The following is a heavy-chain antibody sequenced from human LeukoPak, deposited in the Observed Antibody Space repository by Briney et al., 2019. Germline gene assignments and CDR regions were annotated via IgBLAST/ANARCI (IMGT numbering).Heavy chain of an antibody. V-gene: IGHV1-18*01. J-gene: IGHJ5*02. CDR1: GYTFISYG. D-gene: IGHD3-3*01. CDR2: ISVHNGNT. Sequence: ASVKVSCKASGYTFISYGITWVRQVPGQGLEWMGWISVHNGNTNYAQNLQGRVTMTTDTSTRTAYMELRSLRSDDTAVYYCARVRLPFGVVIRPNQNWFDPWGQGNLVTVSS. CDR3: ARVRLPFGVVIRPNQNWFDP.